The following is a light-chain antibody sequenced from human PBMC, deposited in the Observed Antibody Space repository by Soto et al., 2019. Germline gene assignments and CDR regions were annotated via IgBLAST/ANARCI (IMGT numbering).Light chain of an antibody. CDR2: DAS. Sequence: EFVLAQSPGTLSLSPGERATLSCRASQTVRNNYLAWYQQKPGQAPRLLIYDASSRATGIPDRFSGGGSGTDFTLTINRLEPDDFGVYYWEQCSSYPLTFGGGNKVDIK. V-gene: IGKV3-20*01. J-gene: IGKJ4*01. CDR1: QTVRNNY. CDR3: EQCSSYPLT.